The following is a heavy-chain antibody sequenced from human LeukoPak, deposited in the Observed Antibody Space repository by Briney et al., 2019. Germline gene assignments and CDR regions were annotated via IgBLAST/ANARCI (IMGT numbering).Heavy chain of an antibody. CDR1: GFTFSSYS. CDR2: ISSSSSTI. D-gene: IGHD3-22*01. CDR3: AQEGLADYYDSSGYLGY. Sequence: GGSLRPSCAASGFTFSSYSMNWVRQAPGKGLEWVSYISSSSSTIYYADSVKGRFTISRDNAKNSLYLQMNSLRAEDTAVYYCAQEGLADYYDSSGYLGYWGQGTLVTVSS. J-gene: IGHJ4*02. V-gene: IGHV3-48*01.